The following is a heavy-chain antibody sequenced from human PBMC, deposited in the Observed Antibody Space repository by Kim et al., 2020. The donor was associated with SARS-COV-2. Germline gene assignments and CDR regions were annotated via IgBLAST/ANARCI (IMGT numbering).Heavy chain of an antibody. J-gene: IGHJ4*02. CDR3: AGGPVAAATRQWLVTEWDY. D-gene: IGHD6-19*01. Sequence: ASVKVSCKASGYTFTSYAMNWVRQAPGQGLEWMGWINTNTGNPTYAQGFTGRFVFSLDTSVSTAYLQISSLKAEDTAVYYCAGGPVAAATRQWLVTEWDYWGQGTLVTVSS. V-gene: IGHV7-4-1*02. CDR1: GYTFTSYA. CDR2: INTNTGNP.